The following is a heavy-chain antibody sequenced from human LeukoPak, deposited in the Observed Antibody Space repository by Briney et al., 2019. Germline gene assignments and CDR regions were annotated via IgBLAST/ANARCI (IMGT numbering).Heavy chain of an antibody. CDR2: IKQDGSEK. CDR3: ARPLDPIAAAGSGY. V-gene: IGHV3-7*01. Sequence: GGSLRLSCAASGFTFSSYWMSWVRQAPGKGLEWVANIKQDGSEKYYVDSVKGRFTISRDNAKNSLYLQMNSLRAEDTAVYYCARPLDPIAAAGSGYWGQGTLVTVSS. J-gene: IGHJ4*02. CDR1: GFTFSSYW. D-gene: IGHD6-13*01.